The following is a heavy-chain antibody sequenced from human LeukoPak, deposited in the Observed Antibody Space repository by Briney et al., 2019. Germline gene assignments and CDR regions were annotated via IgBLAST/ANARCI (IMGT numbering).Heavy chain of an antibody. CDR1: GFTFSSYA. Sequence: QPGGSLRLSCAASGFTFSSYAMSWVRQAPGKGLEWVSAISGSGGSTYYADSVKGRFTISRDNSKNTLYLQMNSLRAEDTAVYYCANPRMQTMRIAVALLSFDYWGQGTLVTVSS. CDR3: ANPRMQTMRIAVALLSFDY. CDR2: ISGSGGST. D-gene: IGHD6-19*01. J-gene: IGHJ4*02. V-gene: IGHV3-23*01.